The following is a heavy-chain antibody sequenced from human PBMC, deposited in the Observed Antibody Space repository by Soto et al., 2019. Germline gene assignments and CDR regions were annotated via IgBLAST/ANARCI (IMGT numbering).Heavy chain of an antibody. CDR2: IYYSGST. CDR3: ARDFQDDYSNYGTFDY. J-gene: IGHJ4*02. CDR1: GGSISSYY. Sequence: PSETLSLTCTVSGGSISSYYWSWIRQPPGKGLEWIGYIYYSGSTNYNPSLKSRVTISVETSNNQFSLKLSSVTAADTAVYYCARDFQDDYSNYGTFDYWGQATLVTVS. D-gene: IGHD4-4*01. V-gene: IGHV4-59*01.